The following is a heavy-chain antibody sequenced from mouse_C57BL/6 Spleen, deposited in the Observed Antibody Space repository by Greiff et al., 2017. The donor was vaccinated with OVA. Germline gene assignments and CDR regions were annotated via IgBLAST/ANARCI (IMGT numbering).Heavy chain of an antibody. J-gene: IGHJ2*01. CDR2: IYPRSGNT. CDR3: ARGIYYYGSSLDYFDY. CDR1: GYTFTSYG. Sequence: QVQLKESGAELARPGASVKLSCKASGYTFTSYGISWVKQRTGQGLEWIGEIYPRSGNTYYNEKFKGKATLTADKSSSTAYMELRSLTSEDSAVYFCARGIYYYGSSLDYFDYWGQGTTLTVSS. V-gene: IGHV1-81*01. D-gene: IGHD1-1*01.